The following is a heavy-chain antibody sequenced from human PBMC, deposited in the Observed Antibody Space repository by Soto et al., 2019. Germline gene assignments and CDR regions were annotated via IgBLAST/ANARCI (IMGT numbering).Heavy chain of an antibody. CDR3: ARHRAARPKGYYYGMDV. CDR1: GSTFTSYW. CDR2: IDPSDSYT. V-gene: IGHV5-10-1*01. Sequence: GESLKISCKASGSTFTSYWISWVRQMPGKGLEWMGRIDPSDSYTNYSPSFQGHVTISADKSISTAYLQWSSLKASDTAMYYCARHRAARPKGYYYGMDVWGQGTTVTVSS. J-gene: IGHJ6*02. D-gene: IGHD6-6*01.